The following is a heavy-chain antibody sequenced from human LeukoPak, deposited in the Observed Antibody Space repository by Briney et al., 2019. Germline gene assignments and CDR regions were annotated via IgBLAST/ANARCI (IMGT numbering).Heavy chain of an antibody. CDR3: AKDLNLYGMDV. CDR2: IKQDGSGK. V-gene: IGHV3-7*01. Sequence: PGGSLRLSCAASGFTFSSYWMSWVRQAPGKGLEWVADIKQDGSGKYYVDSVKGRFTISRDNPKNSLYMQMNSLRAEETAVYYCAKDLNLYGMDVWRQGTTVTVS. CDR1: GFTFSSYW. J-gene: IGHJ6*01.